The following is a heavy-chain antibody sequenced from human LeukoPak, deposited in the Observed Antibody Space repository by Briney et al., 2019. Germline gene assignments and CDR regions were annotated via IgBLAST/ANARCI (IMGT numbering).Heavy chain of an antibody. CDR2: IWYDGSNK. CDR3: AKEGSSSWYVYYYYMDV. Sequence: GRSLRLSCAASGFTFSSYGMHWVRQAPGKGLEWVAVIWYDGSNKYYADSVKGRFTISRDNSKNTLYLRMNSLRAEDTAVYYCAKEGSSSWYVYYYYMDVWGKGTTVTVSS. V-gene: IGHV3-33*06. CDR1: GFTFSSYG. D-gene: IGHD6-13*01. J-gene: IGHJ6*03.